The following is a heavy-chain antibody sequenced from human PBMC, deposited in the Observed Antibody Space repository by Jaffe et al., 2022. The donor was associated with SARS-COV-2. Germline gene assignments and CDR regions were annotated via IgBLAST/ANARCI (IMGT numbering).Heavy chain of an antibody. CDR1: GFTFSGSA. V-gene: IGHV3-73*01. CDR2: IRSKANSYAT. CDR3: TRLSKGAHWFDP. J-gene: IGHJ5*02. Sequence: EVQLVESGGGLVQPGGSLKLSCAASGFTFSGSAMHWVRQASGKGLEWVGRIRSKANSYATAYAASVKGRFTISRDDSKNTAYLQMNSLKTEDTAVYYCTRLSKGAHWFDPWGQGTLVTVSS.